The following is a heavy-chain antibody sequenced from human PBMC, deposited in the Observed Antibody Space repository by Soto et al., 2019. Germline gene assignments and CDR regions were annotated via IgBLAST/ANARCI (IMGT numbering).Heavy chain of an antibody. V-gene: IGHV3-66*01. J-gene: IGHJ4*02. CDR2: IYSGGST. CDR1: GFTVSSNY. D-gene: IGHD3-10*01. Sequence: EVQLVESGGGLVQPGGSLRLSCAASGFTVSSNYMSWVRQAPGKGLEWVSVIYSGGSTYYADSVKGRFTISRDNSKNTLYLQMNSLRAEDTAVYYCARGLELLWFGELRDYWGQGTLVTVSS. CDR3: ARGLELLWFGELRDY.